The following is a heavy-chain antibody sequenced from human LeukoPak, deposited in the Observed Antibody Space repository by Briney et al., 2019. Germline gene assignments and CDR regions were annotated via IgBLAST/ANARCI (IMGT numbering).Heavy chain of an antibody. V-gene: IGHV4-34*01. D-gene: IGHD3-10*01. CDR2: INHSGST. CDR1: GGPFSGYY. J-gene: IGHJ6*02. Sequence: SETLSLTCAVYGGPFSGYYWSWIRQPPGKGLEWIGEINHSGSTNYNPSLKSRVTISVDTSKNQFSLKLSSVTAANPVVYYCAMGSITMVRGVTNPHYYYYGMDVWGQGTTVTVSS. CDR3: AMGSITMVRGVTNPHYYYYGMDV.